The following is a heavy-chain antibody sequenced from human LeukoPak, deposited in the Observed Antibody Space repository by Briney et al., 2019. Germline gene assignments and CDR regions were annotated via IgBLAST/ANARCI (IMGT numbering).Heavy chain of an antibody. D-gene: IGHD3-3*01. CDR2: IKQDGSEK. CDR3: ARQTDYDFWSGYPYYHYYYMDV. V-gene: IGHV3-7*01. Sequence: GGSLRLSCAASGFTFSSYWMSWVRQAPGKGLEWVANIKQDGSEKYYVDSVKGRFTISRDNAKNSLYLQMNSLRAEDTAVYYCARQTDYDFWSGYPYYHYYYMDVWGKGTTVTVSS. CDR1: GFTFSSYW. J-gene: IGHJ6*03.